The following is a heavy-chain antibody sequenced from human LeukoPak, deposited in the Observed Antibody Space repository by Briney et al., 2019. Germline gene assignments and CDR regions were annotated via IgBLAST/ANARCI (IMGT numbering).Heavy chain of an antibody. V-gene: IGHV1-18*01. J-gene: IGHJ4*02. CDR2: ISAYNGNT. CDR3: ARDLWGSSSWVLGPGGIGTFDY. Sequence: ASVKVSCKASGYTFTSYGISWVRQAPGQGLEWMGWISAYNGNTNYAQKLQGRVTMTTDTSTSTAYMGLRSLRSDDTAVYYCARDLWGSSSWVLGPGGIGTFDYWGQGTLATVSS. D-gene: IGHD6-13*01. CDR1: GYTFTSYG.